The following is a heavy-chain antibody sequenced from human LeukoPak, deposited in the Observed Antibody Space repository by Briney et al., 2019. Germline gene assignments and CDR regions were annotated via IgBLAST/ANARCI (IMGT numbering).Heavy chain of an antibody. CDR2: VNSDGRST. V-gene: IGHV3-74*01. J-gene: IGHJ6*02. CDR1: GFTFTSYW. Sequence: PGGSLRLSCAASGFTFTSYWIHWVRQAPGEGLVWVSRVNSDGRSTTYADSVKGRFTISRDNAKNTLYLQMNSLRAEDTAVYYCARGRYYGMDVWGQGTTVTVSS. CDR3: ARGRYYGMDV.